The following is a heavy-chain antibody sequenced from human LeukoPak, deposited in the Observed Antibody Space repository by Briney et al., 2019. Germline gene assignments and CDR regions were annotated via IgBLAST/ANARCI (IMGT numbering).Heavy chain of an antibody. D-gene: IGHD3-22*01. CDR2: INPNNGGT. J-gene: IGHJ4*02. CDR1: GYTFTGYY. V-gene: IGHV1-2*02. CDR3: AREDYYDSSGYPVN. Sequence: ASVKVSCKASGYTFTGYYMHWVRQAPGLGLEWMGWINPNNGGTNYAQKFQGRVTMTRDTSISTAYMELSRLRSDDTAVYYCAREDYYDSSGYPVNWGQGTLVTVSS.